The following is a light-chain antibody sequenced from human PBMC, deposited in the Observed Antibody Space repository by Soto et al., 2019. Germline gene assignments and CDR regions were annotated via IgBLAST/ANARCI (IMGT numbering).Light chain of an antibody. CDR1: SSDVGSYSL. CDR2: EGS. CDR3: CSYAGSSTWV. J-gene: IGLJ3*02. Sequence: QSVLTQPASVSGSPGQSITISCTGASSDVGSYSLVSWYQHHPGKAPKLMIYEGSKRPSGVSNRFSASKSGNTASLTISGLQAEDEADYYCCSYAGSSTWVFGGGTKLTVL. V-gene: IGLV2-23*01.